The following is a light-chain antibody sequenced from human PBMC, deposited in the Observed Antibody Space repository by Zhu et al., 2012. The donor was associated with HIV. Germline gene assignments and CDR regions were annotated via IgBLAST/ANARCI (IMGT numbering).Light chain of an antibody. V-gene: IGKV3-15*01. CDR2: NTS. CDR1: QTIGGN. CDR3: HQYNTWPRT. J-gene: IGKJ1*01. Sequence: EVVMTQSPATLSVSPGERATLSCRASQTIGGNLGWYQQKPGQAPRLLIFNTSTRATGIPPRFTGTGSGTEFTLTITSMQSEDFAVYYCHQYNTWPRTFGQGTRVEIK.